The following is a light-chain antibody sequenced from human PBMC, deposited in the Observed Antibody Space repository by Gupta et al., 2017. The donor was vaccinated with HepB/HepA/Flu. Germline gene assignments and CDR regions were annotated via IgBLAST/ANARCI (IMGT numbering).Light chain of an antibody. J-gene: IGLJ3*02. Sequence: SALTQPASLSGSPGHSLTISCTGTSSDIRGYNYVSWYQQHPGKAPQLMIYDGSKRPSGVANRFAGSKSGNTAFLTISGLQAEDEADYYCSSYTSSSTWVFGGGTKLTVL. CDR1: SSDIRGYNY. V-gene: IGLV2-14*01. CDR3: SSYTSSSTWV. CDR2: DGS.